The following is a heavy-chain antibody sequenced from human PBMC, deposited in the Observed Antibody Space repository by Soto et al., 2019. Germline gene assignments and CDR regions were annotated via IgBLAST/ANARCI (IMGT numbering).Heavy chain of an antibody. CDR3: ARATSTGYSSSWLDY. D-gene: IGHD6-13*01. J-gene: IGHJ4*02. CDR1: GFTFSDYY. Sequence: GGSLRLSCAASGFTFSDYYMSWIRQAPGKGLEWVSYISSSGSTIYYADSVKGRFTISRDNAKNSLYLQMNSLRAEDTAVYYCARATSTGYSSSWLDYWGQGTLVTVSS. V-gene: IGHV3-11*01. CDR2: ISSSGSTI.